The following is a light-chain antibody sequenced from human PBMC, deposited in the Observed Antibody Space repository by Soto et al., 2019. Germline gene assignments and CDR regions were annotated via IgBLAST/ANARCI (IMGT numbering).Light chain of an antibody. CDR3: HQYGGAPLT. J-gene: IGKJ4*01. V-gene: IGKV4-1*01. CDR1: QSLLSSRDNKNY. Sequence: DIVLTQSPDSLPVSLGERATINCKSSQSLLSSRDNKNYFAWYQETPGQPPKLLISWASTRESGVPDRISGSGSGTDFTLTISRLQAEDVAVYYCHQYGGAPLTFGGGTKVEIK. CDR2: WAS.